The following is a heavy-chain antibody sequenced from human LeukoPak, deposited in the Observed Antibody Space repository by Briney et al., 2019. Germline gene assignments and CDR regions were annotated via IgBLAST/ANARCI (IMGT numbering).Heavy chain of an antibody. Sequence: GESLKISCKGSGYRSTDYWIGWVRQMPGKGREWMGMINPGDSDTRYSPSFQGQVTISADKSINTAHLQWSSLTASDTAMYYCARGAAGTIPDYYYFGMDIWGQGTTVTVSS. J-gene: IGHJ6*02. D-gene: IGHD1-7*01. CDR2: INPGDSDT. CDR1: GYRSTDYW. CDR3: ARGAAGTIPDYYYFGMDI. V-gene: IGHV5-51*01.